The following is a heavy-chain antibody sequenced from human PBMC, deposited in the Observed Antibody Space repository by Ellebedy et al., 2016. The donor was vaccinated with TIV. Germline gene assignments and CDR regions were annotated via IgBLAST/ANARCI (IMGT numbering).Heavy chain of an antibody. CDR3: VKDRVAVAGQGYFDY. J-gene: IGHJ4*02. V-gene: IGHV3-74*01. CDR2: INSDGSST. Sequence: GESLKISXAASGFTFSSYAMSWVRQAPGKGLVWVSRINSDGSSTSYADSVKGRFTISRDNAKNTLYLQMNSLRAEDTAVYYCVKDRVAVAGQGYFDYWGQGTLVTVSS. CDR1: GFTFSSYA. D-gene: IGHD6-19*01.